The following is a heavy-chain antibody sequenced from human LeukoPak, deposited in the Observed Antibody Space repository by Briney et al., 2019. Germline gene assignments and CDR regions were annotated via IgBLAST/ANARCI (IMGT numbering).Heavy chain of an antibody. CDR3: AKASAMIVVVSKHFDY. V-gene: IGHV3-11*01. CDR1: GFTFSNYY. J-gene: IGHJ4*02. Sequence: GGSLRLSCAASGFTFSNYYMSWIRQAPGKGLVWVSYISSRSSNKYYADSVKGRFTISRDNSKNTLYLQMNSLRAEDTAVYYCAKASAMIVVVSKHFDYWGQGTLVTVSS. D-gene: IGHD3-22*01. CDR2: ISSRSSNK.